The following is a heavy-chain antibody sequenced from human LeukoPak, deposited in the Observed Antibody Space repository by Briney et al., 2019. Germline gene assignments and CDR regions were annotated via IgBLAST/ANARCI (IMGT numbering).Heavy chain of an antibody. Sequence: SETLSLTCAVSGGSISSGGYSWSWIRQPPGKGLEWIGYIYHSGSTYYNPSLKSRVTISVDRSKNQFSLKLSSVTAADTAVYYCARGRYYGSGSWGQGTLVTVSS. CDR3: ARGRYYGSGS. J-gene: IGHJ4*02. D-gene: IGHD3-10*01. V-gene: IGHV4-30-2*01. CDR2: IYHSGST. CDR1: GGSISSGGYS.